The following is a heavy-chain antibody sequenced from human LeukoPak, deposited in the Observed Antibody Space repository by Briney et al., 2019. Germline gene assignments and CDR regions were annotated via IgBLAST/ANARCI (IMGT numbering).Heavy chain of an antibody. CDR1: GYSLTELS. CDR2: FDPEDGET. V-gene: IGHV1-24*01. CDR3: ATAGWPARYFDY. J-gene: IGHJ4*02. Sequence: GAAVKVSCKVSGYSLTELSMHWVRQAPGKGLEWMGGFDPEDGETIYAQKFQGRVTMTEDTSTDTAYMELSSLRSEDTAVYYCATAGWPARYFDYWGQGTLVTVSS.